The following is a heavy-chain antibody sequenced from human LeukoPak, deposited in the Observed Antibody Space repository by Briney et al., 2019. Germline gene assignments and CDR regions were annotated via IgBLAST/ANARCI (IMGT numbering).Heavy chain of an antibody. Sequence: GGSLRLSCAASGFTFSSYGMHWVRQAPGKGLEWVAVIWYDGSNKYYADSVKGRFTISRDNSKNTLYLQMNSLRAEDTAVYYCAKEGGYYYDSSGYYPLEYFQHWGQGTLVTVSS. D-gene: IGHD3-22*01. CDR2: IWYDGSNK. V-gene: IGHV3-33*06. CDR1: GFTFSSYG. CDR3: AKEGGYYYDSSGYYPLEYFQH. J-gene: IGHJ1*01.